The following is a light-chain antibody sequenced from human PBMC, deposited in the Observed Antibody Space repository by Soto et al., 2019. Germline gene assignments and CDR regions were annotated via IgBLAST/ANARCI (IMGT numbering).Light chain of an antibody. J-gene: IGLJ3*02. Sequence: QLVLTQPPSASASLGASVKLTCTLSSGHNSYAIAWHQQQPEKGPRYLMKLNSDGSHSKGDGIPDRFSGSSSGAERYLTISSLQSEDEADYYCQTWSTDIPVFGGGTKVTVL. CDR1: SGHNSYA. CDR2: LNSDGSH. V-gene: IGLV4-69*01. CDR3: QTWSTDIPV.